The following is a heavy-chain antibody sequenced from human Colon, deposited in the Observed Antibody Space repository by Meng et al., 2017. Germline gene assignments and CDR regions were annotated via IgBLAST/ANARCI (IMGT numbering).Heavy chain of an antibody. CDR1: GASLSTGGYY. CDR3: ARGGFGYSVPFDY. CDR2: TYYDGST. Sequence: QVQLQESGPGLMKPSPTLSLTCSVSGASLSTGGYYWAWIRQHPGKGLEWVGYTYYDGSTYYNPSLTSRLTISMDTSKSQFSLKMTSVTAADTAIYYCARGGFGYSVPFDYWGQGTLVTVSS. V-gene: IGHV4-31*03. D-gene: IGHD5/OR15-5a*01. J-gene: IGHJ4*02.